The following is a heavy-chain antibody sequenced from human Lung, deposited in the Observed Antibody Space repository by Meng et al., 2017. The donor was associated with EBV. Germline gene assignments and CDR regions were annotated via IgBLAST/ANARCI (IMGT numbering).Heavy chain of an antibody. D-gene: IGHD3-10*01. J-gene: IGHJ4*02. CDR1: GGSISRGGHY. Sequence: QLQLQEFGSGLVKPSQTLSLTCAVSGGSISRGGHYWSWIRQHPGKSLEWIGYIYYSGSTYYNPSLKSLVSISVDTSNNQFSLKLSSVTAADTAVYYCARAVGTGYFDYWGQGTLVTVSS. CDR2: IYYSGST. CDR3: ARAVGTGYFDY. V-gene: IGHV4-31*01.